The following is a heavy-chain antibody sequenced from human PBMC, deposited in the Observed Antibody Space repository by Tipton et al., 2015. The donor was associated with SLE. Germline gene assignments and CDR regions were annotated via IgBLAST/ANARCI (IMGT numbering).Heavy chain of an antibody. Sequence: SLRLSCAASGFTFTRYSMNWVRQAPGKGLEWISYITSRSSTIFYADSVKGRFTISRDNAKNSLYLQMNSLRAEDTAVYYCARDHNDFWDAFDIWGQGTMVTVSS. CDR2: ITSRSSTI. CDR1: GFTFTRYS. CDR3: ARDHNDFWDAFDI. J-gene: IGHJ3*02. V-gene: IGHV3-48*01. D-gene: IGHD3/OR15-3a*01.